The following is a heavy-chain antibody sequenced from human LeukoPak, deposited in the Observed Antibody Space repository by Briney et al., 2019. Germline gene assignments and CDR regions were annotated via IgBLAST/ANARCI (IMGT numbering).Heavy chain of an antibody. V-gene: IGHV3-7*01. CDR2: VKPDGSDN. CDR3: VRENQLRC. J-gene: IGHJ4*02. Sequence: GGSLRLSCAASGFTFSSYWMSWVRQAPGKGLEWVASVKPDGSDNFYVDSVEGRFTISRDNARYSLFLQMNSLRVEDTAVYYCVRENQLRCWGQGTLVSVS. D-gene: IGHD2-2*01. CDR1: GFTFSSYW.